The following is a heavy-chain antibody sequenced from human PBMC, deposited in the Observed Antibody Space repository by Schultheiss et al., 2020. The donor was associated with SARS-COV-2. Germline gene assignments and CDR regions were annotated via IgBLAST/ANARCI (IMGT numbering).Heavy chain of an antibody. J-gene: IGHJ6*02. D-gene: IGHD6-13*01. CDR3: ARDIDSSSWYYYYYGMDV. Sequence: SETLSLTCTVSGGSISSGDYYWSWIRQHPGKGLEWIGYIYYSGSTTYNPSLKSRVTISVDTSKNQFSLKLSSVTAADTAVYYCARDIDSSSWYYYYYGMDVWGQGTTVTVSS. CDR1: GGSISSGDYY. V-gene: IGHV4-61*08. CDR2: IYYSGST.